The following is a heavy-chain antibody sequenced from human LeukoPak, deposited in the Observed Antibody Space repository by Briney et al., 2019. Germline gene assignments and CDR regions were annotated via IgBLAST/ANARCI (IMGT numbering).Heavy chain of an antibody. V-gene: IGHV4-4*07. CDR2: IDGSGNT. CDR1: GASISSYY. J-gene: IGHJ4*02. D-gene: IGHD6-19*01. CDR3: ARDGGSGWFDY. Sequence: SETLSLTCTVSGASISSYYWSWIRQPAGKGLEWIGRIDGSGNTNYNPSLKSRISVSVDTSKNQVSLKLSYVIAADTAVYYCARDGGSGWFDYWGQGTLVTVSS.